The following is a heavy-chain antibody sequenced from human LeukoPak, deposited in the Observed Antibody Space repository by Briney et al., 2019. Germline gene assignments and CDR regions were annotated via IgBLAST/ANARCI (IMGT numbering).Heavy chain of an antibody. D-gene: IGHD1-26*01. Sequence: QPGGSLRLSCAASGFTFSSYAMSWVRQAPGKGLEWVSVLSGSGGSTVYADSVKGRFTISRDNPKNTLYLQMSSLRVDDTAVYYCASRRPGAGNAFDIWGQGTMVTVSS. CDR3: ASRRPGAGNAFDI. CDR2: LSGSGGST. V-gene: IGHV3-23*01. CDR1: GFTFSSYA. J-gene: IGHJ3*02.